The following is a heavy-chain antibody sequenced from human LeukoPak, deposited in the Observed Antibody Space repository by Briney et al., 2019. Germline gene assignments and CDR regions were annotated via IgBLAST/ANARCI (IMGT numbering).Heavy chain of an antibody. Sequence: GGSLRLSCAASGFTFGSYWMHWVRQAPGKGLVWVSRINNDGSTTNYADSVKGRFTISRDNAKNTLYLQMNSLRAEDTAVYYCTRGSDDYGGYVQIDIWGQGTMVTVSS. J-gene: IGHJ3*02. CDR3: TRGSDDYGGYVQIDI. CDR1: GFTFGSYW. D-gene: IGHD4-17*01. CDR2: INNDGSTT. V-gene: IGHV3-74*01.